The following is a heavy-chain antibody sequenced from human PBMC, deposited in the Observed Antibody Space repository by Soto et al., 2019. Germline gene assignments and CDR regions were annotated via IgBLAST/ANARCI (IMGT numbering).Heavy chain of an antibody. Sequence: GGSLRLSCAAPGFTFSSYAMHWVRQAPGKGLAWVAGVAYDGSNKYYADSVKGRFNISRDNSKNTLYLQMNSLRAEDTAVYYCARDRTIFGVVIHSFPENTYYYYGMDVWGQGTTVTVSS. CDR2: VAYDGSNK. CDR1: GFTFSSYA. V-gene: IGHV3-30-3*01. CDR3: ARDRTIFGVVIHSFPENTYYYYGMDV. D-gene: IGHD3-3*01. J-gene: IGHJ6*02.